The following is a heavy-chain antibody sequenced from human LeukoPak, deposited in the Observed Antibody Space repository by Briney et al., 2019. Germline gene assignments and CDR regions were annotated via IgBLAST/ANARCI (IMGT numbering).Heavy chain of an antibody. CDR1: GFTFDDYA. V-gene: IGHV3-9*01. CDR3: AKDPALGY. J-gene: IGHJ4*02. CDR2: ISWNSGSI. Sequence: GGSLRLSCAASGFTFDDYAMHWVRQAPGKGLEWVSGISWNSGSIGYADSVKGRFTISRDNAKNSLYLQMNSLRAEDTALYYCAKDPALGYWGQGTLVTVSS.